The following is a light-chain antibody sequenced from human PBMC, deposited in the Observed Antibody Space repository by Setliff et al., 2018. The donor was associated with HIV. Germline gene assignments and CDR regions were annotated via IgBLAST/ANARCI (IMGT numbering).Light chain of an antibody. CDR1: ISDVGGYNY. CDR2: EVS. V-gene: IGLV2-14*01. J-gene: IGLJ1*01. CDR3: SSYTSSNTRG. Sequence: QSALTQPASVSGSPGQSITISCTGTISDVGGYNYVSWYQHHPGKAPKLMIYEVSNRPSEISNRFSGSKSGNTASLTISGVQAEDEADYYCSSYTSSNTRGFGTGTKV.